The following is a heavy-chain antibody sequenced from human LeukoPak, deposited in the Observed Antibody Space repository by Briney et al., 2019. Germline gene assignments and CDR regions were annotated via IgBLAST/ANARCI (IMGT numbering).Heavy chain of an antibody. D-gene: IGHD3-22*01. CDR1: GFTFSSYA. V-gene: IGHV3-23*01. CDR3: AKDWTYYYDGGSSGIRYYFDY. Sequence: GGSLRLSCAASGFTFSSYAMSWVRQAPGKGLEWVSAISGSGGSTYYADSVKGRFTISRDNSKNTLYLRMNSLRAEDTAVYYCAKDWTYYYDGGSSGIRYYFDYWGQGTLVTVSS. CDR2: ISGSGGST. J-gene: IGHJ4*02.